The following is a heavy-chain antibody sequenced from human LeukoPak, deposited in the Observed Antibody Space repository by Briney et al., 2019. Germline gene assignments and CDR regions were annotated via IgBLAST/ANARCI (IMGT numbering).Heavy chain of an antibody. V-gene: IGHV3-48*01. CDR1: GFTFSSYN. Sequence: PGGSLRLSCAASGFTFSSYNMSWVRQAPGKGLEWVSYISGSSRTIYYADSGKGRFTSYKYNAKKSLQLQRNSLRAEAAAFYNVARARWQLQSGPHAFDIWGQGKMATVSS. CDR3: ARARWQLQSGPHAFDI. J-gene: IGHJ3*02. D-gene: IGHD2-15*01. CDR2: ISGSSRTI.